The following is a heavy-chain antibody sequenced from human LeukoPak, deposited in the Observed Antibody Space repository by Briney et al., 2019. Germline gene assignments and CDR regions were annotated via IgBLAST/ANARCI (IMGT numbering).Heavy chain of an antibody. D-gene: IGHD3-22*01. J-gene: IGHJ4*02. CDR2: IYYSGST. CDR1: GGSISSYY. V-gene: IGHV4-59*08. CDR3: TRAAMYYYDTTGHP. Sequence: SETLSLTCTVSGGSISSYYWSRIRQPPGKGLEWIGYIYYSGSTNYNPSLKSRVTRSVDTSKNQFSLKLNSVTAADTAVYYCTRAAMYYYDTTGHPWGQGTLVTVSS.